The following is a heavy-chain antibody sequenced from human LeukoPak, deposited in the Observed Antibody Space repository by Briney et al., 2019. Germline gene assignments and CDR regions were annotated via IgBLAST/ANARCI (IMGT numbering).Heavy chain of an antibody. V-gene: IGHV3-21*01. CDR3: ARAYYGGNFHYYGMDV. J-gene: IGHJ6*02. CDR1: GFTFSSYS. CDR2: ISSSSSYI. D-gene: IGHD4-23*01. Sequence: GGSLRLSCAASGFTFSSYSMNWVRQAPGKGLEWVSSISSSSSYIYYADSVKGRFTISRDNAKNSLYLQMNSLRAEDTAVYYCARAYYGGNFHYYGMDVWGQGTTVTVSS.